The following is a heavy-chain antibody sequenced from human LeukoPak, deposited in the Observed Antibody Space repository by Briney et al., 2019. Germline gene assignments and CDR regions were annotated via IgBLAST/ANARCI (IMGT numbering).Heavy chain of an antibody. CDR3: ATTMVRGVIIGYYFDY. D-gene: IGHD3-10*01. Sequence: SETLSLTCTVSGGSISSSSYYWGWIRQPPGKGLEWIGSIYYSGSTYYNPSLKSRVTISVDTSKNLFSLKLSSVTAADTAVYYCATTMVRGVIIGYYFDYWGQGTLVTVSS. CDR1: GGSISSSSYY. J-gene: IGHJ4*02. CDR2: IYYSGST. V-gene: IGHV4-39*01.